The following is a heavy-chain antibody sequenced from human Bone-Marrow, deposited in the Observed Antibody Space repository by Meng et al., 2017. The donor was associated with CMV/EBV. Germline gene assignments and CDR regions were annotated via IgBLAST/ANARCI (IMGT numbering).Heavy chain of an antibody. Sequence: GESLKISCAASGFTFSSYAMSWVRQAPGKGLEWVANIKQDGSEKYYVDSVKGRFTISRDNAKNSLYLQMNSLRAEDTAVYYCAKDHIPYCSSTSCYMGRLRSYWYFDLWGRGTLVTVSS. J-gene: IGHJ2*01. CDR1: GFTFSSYA. D-gene: IGHD2-2*02. V-gene: IGHV3-7*01. CDR3: AKDHIPYCSSTSCYMGRLRSYWYFDL. CDR2: IKQDGSEK.